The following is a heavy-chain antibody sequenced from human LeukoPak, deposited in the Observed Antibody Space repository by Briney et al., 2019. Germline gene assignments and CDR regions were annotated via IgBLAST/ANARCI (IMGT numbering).Heavy chain of an antibody. CDR1: GGTFSSYA. Sequence: GASVKVSCKASGGTFSSYAISWVRQAPGQGLEWMGGIIPIFGTANYAQKFQGRVTITADESTSTAYMELSSLRSEDTAVYYCARGKHITIFGVVIYDAFDIWGQGTMVTVSS. CDR3: ARGKHITIFGVVIYDAFDI. D-gene: IGHD3-3*01. V-gene: IGHV1-69*13. CDR2: IIPIFGTA. J-gene: IGHJ3*02.